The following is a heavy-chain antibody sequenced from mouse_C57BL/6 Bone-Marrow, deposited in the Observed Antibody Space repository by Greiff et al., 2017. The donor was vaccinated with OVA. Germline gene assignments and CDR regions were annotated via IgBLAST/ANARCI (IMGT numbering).Heavy chain of an antibody. J-gene: IGHJ1*03. V-gene: IGHV8-12*01. CDR1: GFSLSTSGMG. CDR3: ARRDPYYYGSSPWYFDV. D-gene: IGHD1-1*01. CDR2: IYWDDDK. Sequence: QVTLKVSGPGILQSSQTLSLTCSFSGFSLSTSGMGVSWIRQPSGKGLEWLAHIYWDDDKRYNPSLKSRLTISKDTSRHQVFLKITSVDTADTATYYCARRDPYYYGSSPWYFDVWGTGTTVTVSS.